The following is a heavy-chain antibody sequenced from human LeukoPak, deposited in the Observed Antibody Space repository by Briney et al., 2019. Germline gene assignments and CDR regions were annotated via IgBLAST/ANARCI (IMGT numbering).Heavy chain of an antibody. J-gene: IGHJ3*02. CDR2: IYYRVAS. D-gene: IGHD3-10*01. CDR1: GDSISNYY. V-gene: IGHV4-59*01. CDR3: ARGWEGILLWSGEPHPLDALDI. Sequence: PSETLSLTCTVSGDSISNYYWSWLRQPPGKGLEWIGYIYYRVASDYNPSLKSRVTMSVDMSTRQISLKLSSVTAADTAVYYCARGWEGILLWSGEPHPLDALDIWGQGTSVTVSS.